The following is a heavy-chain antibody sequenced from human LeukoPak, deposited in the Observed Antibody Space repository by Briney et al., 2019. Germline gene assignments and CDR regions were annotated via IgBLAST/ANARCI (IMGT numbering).Heavy chain of an antibody. CDR2: ISAYNGNT. J-gene: IGHJ4*02. V-gene: IGHV1-18*01. Sequence: ASVKVSCKASGYTFTSYGISWVRQAPGQGLEWMGWISAYNGNTNYAQKLQGRVTMTTDTSTSTAYMELRSLRSDDTAVYYCARDPRSESYRTRHFDYWGQGTLVTVSS. D-gene: IGHD1-26*01. CDR3: ARDPRSESYRTRHFDY. CDR1: GYTFTSYG.